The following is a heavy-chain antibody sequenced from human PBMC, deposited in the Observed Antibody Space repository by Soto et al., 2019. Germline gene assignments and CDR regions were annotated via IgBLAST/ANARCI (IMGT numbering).Heavy chain of an antibody. Sequence: ASVKVSCKASGYTFTSYGISWMRQAPGQGLEWMGWISAYNGNTNYAQKLQGRVTMTTDTSTSTAYMELRSLRSDDTAVYYCARVDRSYSSGWYGFDYWGQGTLVTVSS. CDR1: GYTFTSYG. D-gene: IGHD6-19*01. J-gene: IGHJ4*02. CDR2: ISAYNGNT. V-gene: IGHV1-18*01. CDR3: ARVDRSYSSGWYGFDY.